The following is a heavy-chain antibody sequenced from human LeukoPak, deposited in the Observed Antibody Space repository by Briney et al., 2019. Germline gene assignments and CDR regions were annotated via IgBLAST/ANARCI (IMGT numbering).Heavy chain of an antibody. D-gene: IGHD3-9*01. CDR1: GYTFTSYG. CDR3: ARDLSGGKLRYFDWLPPDY. CDR2: ISGYNGNT. Sequence: VASVKVSCKASGYTFTSYGISWVRQAPGKGLEWMGWISGYNGNTNYAQKFQGRVTVTRDTSTSTVYMELSSLRSEDTAVYYCARDLSGGKLRYFDWLPPDYWGQGTLVTVSS. V-gene: IGHV1-18*01. J-gene: IGHJ4*02.